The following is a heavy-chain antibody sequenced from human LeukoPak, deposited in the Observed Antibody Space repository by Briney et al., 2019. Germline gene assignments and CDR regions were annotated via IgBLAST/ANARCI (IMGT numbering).Heavy chain of an antibody. D-gene: IGHD2-15*01. CDR3: ARLGLGGAFDI. J-gene: IGHJ3*02. V-gene: IGHV6-1*01. CDR2: TYYRSKWYN. CDR1: GDSVSSNSAV. Sequence: SQTLSLTCAISGDSVSSNSAVWNWIRQSPSRGLEWLGRTYYRSKWYNDYAVSVKSRITIKPDTSKNQFSLQLNSATPENTAVYYCARLGLGGAFDIWGQGTMVTVSS.